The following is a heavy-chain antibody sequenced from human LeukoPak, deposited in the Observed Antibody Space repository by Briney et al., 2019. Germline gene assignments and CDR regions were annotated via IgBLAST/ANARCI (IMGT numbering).Heavy chain of an antibody. V-gene: IGHV1-3*04. J-gene: IGHJ1*01. CDR1: GYTFTNYG. D-gene: IGHD1-26*01. CDR2: INTGNGNT. CDR3: ARVPLHDASGRYYPH. Sequence: ASVTVSFKTSGYTFTNYGMHWVRQAPRQSLEWMGWINTGNGNTKSSQKFQDRVTLTRDTSASTAYMELNSLSSEDTAVYFCARVPLHDASGRYYPHWGQGTLVTASS.